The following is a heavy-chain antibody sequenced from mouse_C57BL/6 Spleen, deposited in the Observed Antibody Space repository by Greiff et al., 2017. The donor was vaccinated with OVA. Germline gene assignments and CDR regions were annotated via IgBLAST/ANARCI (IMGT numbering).Heavy chain of an antibody. CDR1: GYTFTSYG. Sequence: QVQLKESGAELARPGASVKLSCKASGYTFTSYGISWVKQRTGQGLEWIGEIYPRSGNTYYNEKFKGKATLTADKSSSTAYMELRSLTSEDSAVYFCARSTTVVAPAMDYWGQGTSVTVSS. J-gene: IGHJ4*01. CDR3: ARSTTVVAPAMDY. V-gene: IGHV1-81*01. CDR2: IYPRSGNT. D-gene: IGHD1-1*01.